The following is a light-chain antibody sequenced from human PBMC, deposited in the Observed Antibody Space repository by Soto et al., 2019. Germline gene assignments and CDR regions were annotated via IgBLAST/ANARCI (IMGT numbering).Light chain of an antibody. Sequence: DIQMTQSPSTLSASAGDRVTITCRASQKITTWLAWYQQKPGKAPRLLISKASNLESGVPSRFSGSGSETDFTLTISSLQPDDAANYYCQQYNSYAQRTFGQGTKVEIK. CDR2: KAS. J-gene: IGKJ1*01. V-gene: IGKV1-5*03. CDR3: QQYNSYAQRT. CDR1: QKITTW.